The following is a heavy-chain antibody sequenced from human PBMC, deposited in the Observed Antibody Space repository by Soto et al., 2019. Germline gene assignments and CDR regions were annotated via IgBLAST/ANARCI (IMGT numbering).Heavy chain of an antibody. CDR3: GRDGDAWDKRFLDS. V-gene: IGHV1-18*01. CDR1: GHTFTKYG. J-gene: IGHJ4*02. Sequence: QVQLTQSGADVKMPGASVMVSCKASGHTFTKYGISWVRQAPGQGLEWVGWISANRGHTNYAREFQGRVTMTTDTFTNTGYMELRSLTTDDTAVYYCGRDGDAWDKRFLDSWGQGTLVTV. D-gene: IGHD1-26*01. CDR2: ISANRGHT.